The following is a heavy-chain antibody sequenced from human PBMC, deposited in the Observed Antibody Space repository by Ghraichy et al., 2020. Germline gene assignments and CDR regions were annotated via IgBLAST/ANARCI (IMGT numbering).Heavy chain of an antibody. CDR1: GFTFTSSA. Sequence: SVKVSCKASGFTFTSSAVQWVRQARGQRLEWIGWIVVGRGNTNYAQKFQERVTITRDMSTSTAYMELSLLRSEDTAVYYSAAPGLQNYGAYDYYDYYMDVGGKGTTVTGS. CDR2: IVVGRGNT. V-gene: IGHV1-58*01. D-gene: IGHD4-17*01. CDR3: AAPGLQNYGAYDYYDYYMDV. J-gene: IGHJ6*03.